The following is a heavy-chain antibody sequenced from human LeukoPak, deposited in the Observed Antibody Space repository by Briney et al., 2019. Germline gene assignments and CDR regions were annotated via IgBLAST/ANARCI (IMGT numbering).Heavy chain of an antibody. CDR1: GFTFSSYA. Sequence: PGGSLRLSCAASGFTFSSYAMHWVRQAPGKGLEYVSAISSNGGSTYYANSVKGRFTISRDNSKNTLYLQMGSLRAEDMAVYYCARGRAATGKSILPDYFDYWGQGTLVTVSS. J-gene: IGHJ4*02. CDR3: ARGRAATGKSILPDYFDY. D-gene: IGHD6-13*01. CDR2: ISSNGGST. V-gene: IGHV3-64*01.